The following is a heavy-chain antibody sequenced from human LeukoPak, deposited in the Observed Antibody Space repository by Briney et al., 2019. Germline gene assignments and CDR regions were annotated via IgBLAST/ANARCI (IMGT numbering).Heavy chain of an antibody. V-gene: IGHV1-18*01. CDR3: ASDLSGSYYSYFDY. CDR2: ISAYNGNT. Sequence: GASVKVSCKASGYTFTSYGISWVRQAPGQGLEWMGWISAYNGNTNYAQKLQGRVTMTTDTSTSTAYMELRSLRSDDTAVYYCASDLSGSYYSYFDYWGQGTLVTVSS. D-gene: IGHD1-26*01. J-gene: IGHJ4*02. CDR1: GYTFTSYG.